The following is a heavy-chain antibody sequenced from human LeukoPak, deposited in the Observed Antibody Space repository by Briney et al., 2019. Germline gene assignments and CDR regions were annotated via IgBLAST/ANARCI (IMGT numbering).Heavy chain of an antibody. D-gene: IGHD3-22*01. CDR1: GYTLTELS. J-gene: IGHJ4*02. Sequence: ASVKVSCKVSGYTLTELSTHWVRQAPGKGLEWMGGFDPEDGETIYAQKFQGRVTMTEDTSTDTAYMELSSLGSEDTAVYYCAVVVYASMILDYWGQGTLVTVSS. V-gene: IGHV1-24*01. CDR3: AVVVYASMILDY. CDR2: FDPEDGET.